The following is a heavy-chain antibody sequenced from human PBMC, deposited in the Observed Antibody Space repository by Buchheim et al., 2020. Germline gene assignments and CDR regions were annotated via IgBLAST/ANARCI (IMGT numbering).Heavy chain of an antibody. CDR3: AGAYYDIFRDAHWFDP. CDR2: IYYSGST. CDR1: GGSISSYY. V-gene: IGHV4-59*01. Sequence: QVQLQELGPGLVKPSETLSLTCTVSGGSISSYYWSWIRQPPGKGLEWIGYIYYSGSTNYNPSLKSRVTISVDTSKNQFSLKLSSVTAADTAVYYCAGAYYDIFRDAHWFDPWGQGTL. J-gene: IGHJ5*02. D-gene: IGHD3-9*01.